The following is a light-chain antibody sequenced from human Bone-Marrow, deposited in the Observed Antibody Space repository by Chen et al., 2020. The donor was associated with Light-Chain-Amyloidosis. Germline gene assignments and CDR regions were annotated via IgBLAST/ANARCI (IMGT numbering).Light chain of an antibody. CDR2: DDS. V-gene: IGLV3-21*02. J-gene: IGLJ3*02. CDR1: NIGSTS. CDR3: QVWDRSSDRPV. Sequence: SCVLTQPSSVSVAPGQTATIACGGHNIGSTSVHWYQQTPGQAPLLVVYDDSDRPSGIPERGSCSNSGNTATLTISRVEAGDEADYYCQVWDRSSDRPVFGGGTKLTVL.